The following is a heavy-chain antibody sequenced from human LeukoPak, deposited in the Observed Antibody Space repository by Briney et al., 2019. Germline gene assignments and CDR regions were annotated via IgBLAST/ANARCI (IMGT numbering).Heavy chain of an antibody. CDR1: GYSISSGDY. CDR3: ARHREDSSYDFQH. Sequence: SETLSLTCTVSGYSISSGDYWGWIRQPPGKGLEWIGSIYHSGRTYYNPSLKSRVTISVDTSKNQFSLKLSSVTAADTAVYYRARHREDSSYDFQHWGQGTLVTVSS. V-gene: IGHV4-38-2*02. CDR2: IYHSGRT. D-gene: IGHD5-12*01. J-gene: IGHJ1*01.